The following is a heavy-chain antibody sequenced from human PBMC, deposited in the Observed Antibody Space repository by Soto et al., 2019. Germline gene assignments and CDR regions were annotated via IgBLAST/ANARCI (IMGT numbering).Heavy chain of an antibody. V-gene: IGHV3-23*01. CDR1: GFTFSSYA. J-gene: IGHJ4*02. CDR3: AKDPDYGGILPHDY. CDR2: ISGSGGST. Sequence: EVQLLESGGGLVQPGGSLRLSCAASGFTFSSYAMSWVRQAPGKGLEWVSAISGSGGSTYYADSVKGRFTISRDNSKNTLDLQMNSLRAEDTAVYYCAKDPDYGGILPHDYWGQGTLVTVSS. D-gene: IGHD4-17*01.